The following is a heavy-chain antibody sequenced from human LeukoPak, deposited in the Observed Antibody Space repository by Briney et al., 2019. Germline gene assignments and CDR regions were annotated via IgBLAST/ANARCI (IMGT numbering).Heavy chain of an antibody. Sequence: GGSLRLSCAASGFTFSSYAMSWVRQAPGKGLEWVSSISSSSSYIYYADSVKGRFTISRDNAKNSLYLQMNSLRAEDTAVYYCARDPWDYDFYGMDVWGQGTTVTVSS. D-gene: IGHD1-26*01. CDR3: ARDPWDYDFYGMDV. CDR2: ISSSSSYI. J-gene: IGHJ6*02. CDR1: GFTFSSYA. V-gene: IGHV3-21*01.